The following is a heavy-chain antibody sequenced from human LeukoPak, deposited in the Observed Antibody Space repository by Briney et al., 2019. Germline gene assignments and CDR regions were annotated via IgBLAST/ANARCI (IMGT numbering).Heavy chain of an antibody. Sequence: ASVKVSCKASGYTFTSYGISWVRQAPGQGLEWMAWISANSGNTNYAQKVRGRVTMTTDTSTSTAYMELRSLRSDDTAVYYCARGWANYYDSNGYHDCWGQGTLVTVSS. CDR2: ISANSGNT. J-gene: IGHJ4*02. CDR3: ARGWANYYDSNGYHDC. V-gene: IGHV1-18*01. CDR1: GYTFTSYG. D-gene: IGHD3-22*01.